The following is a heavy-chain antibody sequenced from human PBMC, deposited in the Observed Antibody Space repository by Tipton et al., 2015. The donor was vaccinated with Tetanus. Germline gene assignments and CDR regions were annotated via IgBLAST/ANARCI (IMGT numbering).Heavy chain of an antibody. CDR3: ARGYANYYFYGMDV. J-gene: IGHJ6*02. D-gene: IGHD2-8*01. V-gene: IGHV4-31*03. CDR2: IYYSGST. CDR1: GGSISSGGYY. Sequence: TLSLTCTVSGGSISSGGYYWSWIRQHPGKGLEWIGYIYYSGSTYYNPSLKSRVTMSVDTSKNQFSLKLSSVTAADTAVYYCARGYANYYFYGMDVWGQGTTVTVSS.